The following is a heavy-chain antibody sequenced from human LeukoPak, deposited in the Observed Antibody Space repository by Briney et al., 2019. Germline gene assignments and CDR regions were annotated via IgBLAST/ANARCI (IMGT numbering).Heavy chain of an antibody. Sequence: SETLSLTCAVSGGSITSTSYYWGWIRQPPGKELEWIGSIYYSGSTYYNPSLKSRVTISVDTSKNQFSLKLSSVTAADMAVYYCASDTYGYVTPGYFDYWGQGILVTVSS. D-gene: IGHD5-18*01. CDR1: GGSITSTSYY. CDR3: ASDTYGYVTPGYFDY. CDR2: IYYSGST. J-gene: IGHJ4*02. V-gene: IGHV4-39*01.